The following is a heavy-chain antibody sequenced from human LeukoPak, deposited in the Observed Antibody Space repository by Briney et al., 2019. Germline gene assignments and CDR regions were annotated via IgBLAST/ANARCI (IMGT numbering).Heavy chain of an antibody. J-gene: IGHJ2*01. CDR1: GYTFTSYG. CDR3: ARTSYCGGDCYPNHWYFDL. CDR2: ISAYNGHT. V-gene: IGHV1-18*01. Sequence: ASVKVSCKASGYTFTSYGISWVRQAPGQGLEWMGWISAYNGHTNYAQKFQGRVTITADESTSTAYMELSSLRSEDTAVYYCARTSYCGGDCYPNHWYFDLWGRGTLVTVSS. D-gene: IGHD2-21*02.